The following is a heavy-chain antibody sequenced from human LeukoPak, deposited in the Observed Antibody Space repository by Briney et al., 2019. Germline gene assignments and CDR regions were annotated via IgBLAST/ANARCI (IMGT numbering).Heavy chain of an antibody. J-gene: IGHJ6*03. CDR3: AREFIVGATTGYYYYMDV. V-gene: IGHV1-2*02. D-gene: IGHD1-26*01. CDR2: INPNSGGT. CDR1: GYTFTGYY. Sequence: ASVKVSCKASGYTFTGYYMHWVRQAPGQGLEWMGWINPNSGGTNYAQKLQGRVTMTTDTSTSTAYMELRSLRSDDTAVYYCAREFIVGATTGYYYYMDVWGKGTTVTVSS.